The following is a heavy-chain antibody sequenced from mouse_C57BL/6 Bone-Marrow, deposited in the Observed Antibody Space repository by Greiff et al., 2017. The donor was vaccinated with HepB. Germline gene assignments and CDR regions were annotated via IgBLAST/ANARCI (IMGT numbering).Heavy chain of an antibody. Sequence: EVKLMESGPELVKPGASVKIPCKASGYTFTDYNMDWVKQSHGKSLEWIGDINPNNGGTIYNQKFKGKATLTVDKSSSTAYMELRSLTSEDTAVYYCARGDYGNYPAWFAYWGQGTLVTVSA. V-gene: IGHV1-18*01. D-gene: IGHD2-1*01. CDR3: ARGDYGNYPAWFAY. CDR2: INPNNGGT. J-gene: IGHJ3*01. CDR1: GYTFTDYN.